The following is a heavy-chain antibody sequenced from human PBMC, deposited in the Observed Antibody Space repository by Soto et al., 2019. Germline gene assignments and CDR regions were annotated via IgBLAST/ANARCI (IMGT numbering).Heavy chain of an antibody. Sequence: QVQLVESGGGVVQPGRSLRLSCAGSGFTFSNYGLHWVRQTPGKGLEWVAFISHDGSNKYYADSVKGRFTISRDSSKSTLYLQMVSLRVEDTAVYYCAKDGAPRYCSGRSCHPAGAYWGQGTLVTVSS. CDR2: ISHDGSNK. CDR1: GFTFSNYG. D-gene: IGHD2-15*01. J-gene: IGHJ4*02. CDR3: AKDGAPRYCSGRSCHPAGAY. V-gene: IGHV3-30*18.